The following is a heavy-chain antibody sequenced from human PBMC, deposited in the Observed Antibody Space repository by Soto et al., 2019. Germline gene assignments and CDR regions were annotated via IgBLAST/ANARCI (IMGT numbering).Heavy chain of an antibody. V-gene: IGHV1-2*02. J-gene: IGHJ4*02. CDR3: ARDDSSGWYIFDY. CDR1: GYTFTGYY. D-gene: IGHD6-19*01. CDR2: INPNSGGT. Sequence: ASVKVSCKASGYTFTGYYMHWVRQAPGQGLEWMGWINPNSGGTNYAQKFQGRVTMTRDTSISTAYMELSRLRSDDTAVYYCARDDSSGWYIFDYWGQGTLVTVST.